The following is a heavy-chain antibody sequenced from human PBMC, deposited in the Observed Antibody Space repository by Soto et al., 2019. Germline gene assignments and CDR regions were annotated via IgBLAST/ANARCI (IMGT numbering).Heavy chain of an antibody. V-gene: IGHV4-31*03. CDR3: AGMPYTSGLRFDP. CDR2: IYYSGLT. Sequence: KSSETLSLTCTVSGGSMSSEGYYGSWIRQHPGKGLEWIGYIYYSGLTDYNPSLKSRLTISVDRSNNQCSLKLKSVTAADTAVYFCAGMPYTSGLRFDPWGPGTLVTVSS. CDR1: GGSMSSEGYY. J-gene: IGHJ5*02. D-gene: IGHD6-19*01.